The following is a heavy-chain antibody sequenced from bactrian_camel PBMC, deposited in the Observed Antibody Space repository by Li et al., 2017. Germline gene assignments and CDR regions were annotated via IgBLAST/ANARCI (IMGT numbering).Heavy chain of an antibody. CDR1: GYTSSTNC. V-gene: IGHV3S40*01. D-gene: IGHD4*01. Sequence: VQLVESGGGSVQAGGSLRLSCAASGYTSSTNCMGWFRQSPGNESEGIVILDLGGGNSQYADSVKGRFTISRDSTKNTVYLQMNSLKPEDTAMYYCAADTPILCYDWSQRRYAYWGQGTQVTVSS. CDR2: LDLGGGNS. J-gene: IGHJ4*01. CDR3: AADTPILCYDWSQRRYAY.